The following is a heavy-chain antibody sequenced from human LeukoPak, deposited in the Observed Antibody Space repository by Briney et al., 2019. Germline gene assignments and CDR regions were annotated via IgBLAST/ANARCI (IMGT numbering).Heavy chain of an antibody. Sequence: SETLSLTCTVSGASISSSYWSWIRQPPGKGLEWIGYIYYSGTTNYNPSLKSRLTISVDTSKNQFPLKLSSVTAADTAVYYCARRGYCSGGTCLTFDLWGQGTLVTVYS. CDR2: IYYSGTT. J-gene: IGHJ4*02. V-gene: IGHV4-59*08. CDR3: ARRGYCSGGTCLTFDL. D-gene: IGHD2-15*01. CDR1: GASISSSY.